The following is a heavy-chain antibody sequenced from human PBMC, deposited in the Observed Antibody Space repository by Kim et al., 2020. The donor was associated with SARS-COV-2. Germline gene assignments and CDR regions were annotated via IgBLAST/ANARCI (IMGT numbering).Heavy chain of an antibody. V-gene: IGHV4-30-2*01. CDR3: ARALRYFDY. CDR1: GGSISSGGYS. D-gene: IGHD4-17*01. J-gene: IGHJ4*02. CDR2: IYHSGST. Sequence: SETLSLTCAVSGGSISSGGYSWSWIRQPPGKGLEWIGYIYHSGSTYYNPSLKSRVTISVDRSKNQFSLKLSSVTAADTAVYYCARALRYFDYWGQGTLVTVSS.